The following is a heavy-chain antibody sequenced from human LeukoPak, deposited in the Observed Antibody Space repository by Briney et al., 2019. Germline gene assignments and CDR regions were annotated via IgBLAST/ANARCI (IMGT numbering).Heavy chain of an antibody. V-gene: IGHV4-59*08. CDR3: ARVSSWMKMTNWFDP. D-gene: IGHD6-13*01. Sequence: SETLSLTCTVSGGSSSSYYWSWIRQPPGKGLEWIGFIYYSGSTYYNPSLKSRVTISVDTSKNQFSLKLSSVTAADTAVYYCARVSSWMKMTNWFDPWGQGTLVTVSS. CDR1: GGSSSSYY. CDR2: IYYSGST. J-gene: IGHJ5*02.